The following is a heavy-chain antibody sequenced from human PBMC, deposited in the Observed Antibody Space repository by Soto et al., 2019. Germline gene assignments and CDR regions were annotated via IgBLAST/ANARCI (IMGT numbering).Heavy chain of an antibody. V-gene: IGHV1-18*04. D-gene: IGHD5-12*01. Sequence: ASVKVSCKASGYTFTSYGISWVRQAPGQGLEWMGWISAYNGNTNYAQKLQGRVTMTTDTSTSTAYMELRSLRSDDTAVYYCARDQSGYGPYYFDYWGQGTLVTVSS. CDR1: GYTFTSYG. CDR2: ISAYNGNT. J-gene: IGHJ4*02. CDR3: ARDQSGYGPYYFDY.